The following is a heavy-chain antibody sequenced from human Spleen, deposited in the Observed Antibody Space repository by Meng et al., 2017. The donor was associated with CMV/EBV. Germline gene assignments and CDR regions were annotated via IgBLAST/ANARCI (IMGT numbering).Heavy chain of an antibody. CDR2: ISSSGSTI. Sequence: GESLKISCAASGFTFSDYYMSWIRQAPGKGLEWVSYISSSGSTIYYADSVKGRFTISRDNAKNSLYLQMNSLRAEDTAVYYCARGTRELLFDYWGQGTLVTVSS. CDR1: GFTFSDYY. V-gene: IGHV3-11*04. CDR3: ARGTRELLFDY. D-gene: IGHD1-26*01. J-gene: IGHJ4*02.